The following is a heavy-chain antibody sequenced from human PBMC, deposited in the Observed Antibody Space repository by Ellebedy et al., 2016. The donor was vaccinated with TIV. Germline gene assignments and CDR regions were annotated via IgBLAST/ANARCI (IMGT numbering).Heavy chain of an antibody. J-gene: IGHJ4*02. V-gene: IGHV4-61*02. CDR2: IYTSGST. CDR3: ARSYFDWLLHLYFDY. Sequence: SETLSLXXTVSGGSISSGSYYWSWIRQPAGKGLEWIGRIYTSGSTNYNPSLKSRVTMSVDTSKNQFSLKLSSVTAADTAVYYCARSYFDWLLHLYFDYWGQGTLVTVSS. D-gene: IGHD3-9*01. CDR1: GGSISSGSYY.